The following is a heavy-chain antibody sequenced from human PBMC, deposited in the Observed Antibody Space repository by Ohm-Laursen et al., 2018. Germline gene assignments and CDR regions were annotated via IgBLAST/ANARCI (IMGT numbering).Heavy chain of an antibody. CDR2: IYSGGST. Sequence: SLRLSCAASGFIVSSNYMSWVRQAPGKGLEWVSVIYSGGSTYYADSVKGRFTISRDNSKNTLYLQMNSLRAEDTAVYYCARFSGFGELLIYYHYGMDVWGQGTTVTVSS. J-gene: IGHJ6*02. CDR3: ARFSGFGELLIYYHYGMDV. CDR1: GFIVSSNY. D-gene: IGHD3-10*01. V-gene: IGHV3-66*01.